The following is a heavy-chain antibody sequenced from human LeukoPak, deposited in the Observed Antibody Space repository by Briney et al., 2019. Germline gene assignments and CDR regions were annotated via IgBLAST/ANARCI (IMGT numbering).Heavy chain of an antibody. CDR2: MYISGST. J-gene: IGHJ5*02. Sequence: SETLSLTCTVSGASIRTFYWTWIRQPAGKGLEWIGRMYISGSTNYNPSLKSRVTMSVDSSKNQFSLKLSSVTAADTAVYYCARDMVRGVKAYLSWFDPWGQGTLVTVSS. V-gene: IGHV4-4*07. D-gene: IGHD3-10*01. CDR1: GASIRTFY. CDR3: ARDMVRGVKAYLSWFDP.